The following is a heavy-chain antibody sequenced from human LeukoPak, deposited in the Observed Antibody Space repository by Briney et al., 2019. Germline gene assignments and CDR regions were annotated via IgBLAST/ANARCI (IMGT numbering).Heavy chain of an antibody. CDR1: GFTFSRYW. CDR2: ISPDGSTT. Sequence: GGSLRLSCAASGFTFSRYWMHWVRQAPGKGLMWVSRISPDGSTTLYADSVKSRFTISRDNAKNTLYLQMNGLGAEDTAVYYCAKDRDFYDTNSFSPDAFDIWGQGTMVTVSS. D-gene: IGHD3-22*01. J-gene: IGHJ3*02. CDR3: AKDRDFYDTNSFSPDAFDI. V-gene: IGHV3-74*03.